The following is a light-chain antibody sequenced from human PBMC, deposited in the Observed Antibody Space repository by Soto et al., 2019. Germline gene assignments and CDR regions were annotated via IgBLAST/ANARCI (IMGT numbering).Light chain of an antibody. J-gene: IGKJ1*01. V-gene: IGKV1-5*03. CDR1: QSISSW. CDR3: QHYSSYSEA. CDR2: KAS. Sequence: DTQMTQSPSSLSATVGDRVTITCRASQSISSWLAWYQQKPGKAPKLLIYKASSLESGVPSRFSGSGSGTEFTLTISSLQPDDFAAYYCQHYSSYSEAFGQGTKVDIK.